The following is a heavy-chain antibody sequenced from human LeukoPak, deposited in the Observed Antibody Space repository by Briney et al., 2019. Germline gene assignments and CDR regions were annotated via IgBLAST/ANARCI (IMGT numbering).Heavy chain of an antibody. CDR1: GYTFTSYY. Sequence: ASVKVSCKASGYTFTSYYMHWVRQAPGQGLEWMGIINPSGGSTSYVQKFQGRVTMTGDTSTSTVYMELSSLKSEDTAVYYCARSPLISFGVLYYFAYWGQGTLVTVSS. V-gene: IGHV1-46*01. J-gene: IGHJ4*02. CDR3: ARSPLISFGVLYYFAY. CDR2: INPSGGST. D-gene: IGHD3-10*01.